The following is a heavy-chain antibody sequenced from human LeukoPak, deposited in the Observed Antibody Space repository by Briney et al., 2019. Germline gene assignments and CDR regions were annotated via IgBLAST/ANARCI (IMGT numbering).Heavy chain of an antibody. CDR3: ASYDSSGNFDY. CDR2: IYYSGST. Sequence: SETLSLTCTVSGGSISSYYWSWIRQPPGKGLECIGYIYYSGSTNYNPSLKSRVTISIDTSKNQFSLNLRSVTAADTAVYYCASYDSSGNFDYWGQGALVTVSS. CDR1: GGSISSYY. D-gene: IGHD3-22*01. V-gene: IGHV4-59*01. J-gene: IGHJ4*02.